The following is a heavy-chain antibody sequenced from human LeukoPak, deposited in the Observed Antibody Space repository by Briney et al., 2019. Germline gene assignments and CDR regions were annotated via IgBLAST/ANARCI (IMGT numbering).Heavy chain of an antibody. D-gene: IGHD3-3*01. CDR2: IYYSGST. V-gene: IGHV4-59*01. J-gene: IGHJ6*03. CDR3: ARYYDFWSSYYPTQDYYYYMDV. CDR1: GGSISSYY. Sequence: PSETLSLTCTVSGGSISSYYWSWIRQPPGKGLEWIGYIYYSGSTNYNPSLKSRVTISVDTSKNQFSLKLSSVTAADTAVYYCARYYDFWSSYYPTQDYYYYMDVWGKGTTVTVSS.